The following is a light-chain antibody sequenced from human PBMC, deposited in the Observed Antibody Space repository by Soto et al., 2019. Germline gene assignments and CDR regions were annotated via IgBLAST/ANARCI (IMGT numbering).Light chain of an antibody. CDR3: GTWDRNLRIGV. V-gene: IGLV1-51*01. J-gene: IGLJ3*02. CDR1: NSNIANNY. CDR2: DNN. Sequence: QSVLTQPPSVSAAPGQRVTISCSGSNSNIANNYVSWYQHLPGTGPKLLIYDNNKRPSGISDRFSASKSVTSATLAITGLQTGDEGHYYCGTWDRNLRIGVFGGGTKVTVL.